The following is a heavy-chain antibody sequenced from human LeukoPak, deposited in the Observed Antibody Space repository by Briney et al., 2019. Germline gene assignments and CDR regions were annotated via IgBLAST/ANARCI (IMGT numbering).Heavy chain of an antibody. CDR3: ARAPYGDWGNYYFDY. CDR2: IDQDGSEK. Sequence: PGGSLRLSCSTSGFTFSNFHLSWVRQAPGKGLEWVANIDQDGSEKIYVDSVKGRFTISRDNAKNSLYLQMNSLRAEDTAVYYCARAPYGDWGNYYFDYWGQGTLVTVSS. D-gene: IGHD4-17*01. J-gene: IGHJ4*02. CDR1: GFTFSNFH. V-gene: IGHV3-7*01.